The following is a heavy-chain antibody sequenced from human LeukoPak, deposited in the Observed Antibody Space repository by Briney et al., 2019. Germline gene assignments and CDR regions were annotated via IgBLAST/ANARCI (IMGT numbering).Heavy chain of an antibody. CDR2: IWYDGSNK. CDR1: GFTFSSYG. J-gene: IGHJ6*02. D-gene: IGHD2-2*01. Sequence: GRSLRLSCAASGFTFSSYGMHWVRQAPGKGLEWVAVIWYDGSNKYYADSVKGRFTISRDNSKNTLYLQMNSLRAEDTAVYYCARRGVVVVPAATDYYYYYGMDVWGQGTTVTVSS. CDR3: ARRGVVVVPAATDYYYYYGMDV. V-gene: IGHV3-33*01.